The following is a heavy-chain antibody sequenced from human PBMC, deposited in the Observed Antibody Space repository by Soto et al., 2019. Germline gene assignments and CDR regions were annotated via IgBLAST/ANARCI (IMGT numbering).Heavy chain of an antibody. CDR1: GGSFSGYY. CDR2: INHSGST. CDR3: ARVRFDVWLTYYYYMDV. D-gene: IGHD3-3*01. J-gene: IGHJ6*03. Sequence: SETLSLTCAVYGGSFSGYYWSWIRQPPGKGLEWIGEINHSGSTNYNPSLKSRVTISVDTSKNQFSLKLSSVTAADTAVYYCARVRFDVWLTYYYYMDVWGNGTTVTVSS. V-gene: IGHV4-34*01.